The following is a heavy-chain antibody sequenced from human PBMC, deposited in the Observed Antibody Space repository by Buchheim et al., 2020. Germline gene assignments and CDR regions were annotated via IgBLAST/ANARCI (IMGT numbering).Heavy chain of an antibody. Sequence: EVQLVESGGGLVQPGGSLRLSCAASGFTLSSYNMNWVRQAPGKGLEWVSYISRSSSTIYYADSVKGRFTISRDNAKNSLYLQMNSLRDEDTAVYYCARAEYSSSGYYYYYGMDVWGQGTT. CDR1: GFTLSSYN. V-gene: IGHV3-48*02. D-gene: IGHD6-6*01. CDR3: ARAEYSSSGYYYYYGMDV. J-gene: IGHJ6*02. CDR2: ISRSSSTI.